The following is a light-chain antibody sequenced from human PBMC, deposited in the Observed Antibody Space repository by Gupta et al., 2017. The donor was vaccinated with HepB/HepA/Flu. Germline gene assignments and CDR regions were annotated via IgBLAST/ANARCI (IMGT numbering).Light chain of an antibody. CDR3: QQDGSSPWT. CDR2: GAS. Sequence: EIVLTQSPGTLSLSPGERATLSCRASQSVSSSYLAWYQQRPDQAPRLLIYGASSRATGSSDRFSGSGSGTDFTLTISRLEPEDFAVYYCQQDGSSPWTFGQGTKVESK. V-gene: IGKV3-20*01. CDR1: QSVSSSY. J-gene: IGKJ1*01.